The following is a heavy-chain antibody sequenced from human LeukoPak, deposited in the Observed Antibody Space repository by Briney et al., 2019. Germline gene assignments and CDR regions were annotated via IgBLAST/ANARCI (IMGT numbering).Heavy chain of an antibody. CDR2: ILPGGST. D-gene: IGHD2-2*01. V-gene: IGHV4-4*09. CDR3: ARSPPAPKEFDS. Sequence: SETLSLTCTVSGGSVTGYYWIWIRQSPANGLEWIGYILPGGSTNSHPSLKSRVTISVDTCQNQFSLLLSSVTAADTAVYLCARSPPAPKEFDSWGEGTLVTVSS. J-gene: IGHJ4*02. CDR1: GGSVTGYY.